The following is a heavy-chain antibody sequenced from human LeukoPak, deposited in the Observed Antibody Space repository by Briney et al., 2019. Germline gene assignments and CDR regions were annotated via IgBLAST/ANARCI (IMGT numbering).Heavy chain of an antibody. Sequence: PGGSLRLSCAASGFTFSSYEMNWVRQAPGKGLEWVSAISGSGGSTYYADSVKGRFTISRDNSKNTLYLQMNSLRAEDTAVYYCAKDLRFGENWFDPWGQGTLVTVSS. D-gene: IGHD3-10*01. V-gene: IGHV3-23*01. CDR3: AKDLRFGENWFDP. J-gene: IGHJ5*02. CDR1: GFTFSSYE. CDR2: ISGSGGST.